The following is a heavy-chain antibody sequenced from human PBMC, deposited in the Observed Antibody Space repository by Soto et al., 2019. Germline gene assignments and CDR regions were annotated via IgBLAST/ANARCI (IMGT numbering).Heavy chain of an antibody. D-gene: IGHD2-21*02. J-gene: IGHJ5*02. Sequence: QVQLVQSGAEVKKPGSSVKVSCKASGGTFSSYAISWVRQAPGQGLEWMGGIIPIFGTANYAQKFQGRVKITADESTSTAYMELSSLRSEDKAVYYCARLWAYCGGDCYSAGWFDPWGQGTLVTVSS. CDR2: IIPIFGTA. CDR1: GGTFSSYA. CDR3: ARLWAYCGGDCYSAGWFDP. V-gene: IGHV1-69*01.